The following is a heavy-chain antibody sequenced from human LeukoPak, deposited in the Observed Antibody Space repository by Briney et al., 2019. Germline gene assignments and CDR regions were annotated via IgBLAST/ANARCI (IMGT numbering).Heavy chain of an antibody. CDR1: GFTFSSYA. V-gene: IGHV3-23*01. J-gene: IGHJ6*02. CDR2: ISGSGGST. CDR3: ARDDMVTDYYGLDV. Sequence: GGSLRLSCAASGFTFSSYAMSWVRQAPGRGLEWVSAISGSGGSTYYADSVKGRFTISRDNSKNTLYLQMNSLRAEDTAVYYCARDDMVTDYYGLDVWGQGTTVAVSS. D-gene: IGHD2-21*02.